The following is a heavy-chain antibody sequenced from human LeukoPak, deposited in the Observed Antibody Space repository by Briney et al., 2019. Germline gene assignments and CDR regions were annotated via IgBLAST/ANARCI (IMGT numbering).Heavy chain of an antibody. D-gene: IGHD2-8*01. Sequence: SGGSLRLSCAASGFTFSDSYMTWIRQAPGKGLEWVAFIDKSCGTTYYADSVKGRFTVSRDNAKNSLFLQMNSLRAEDTAVYYCAKDPDCTSGVCYTFFDYWGQGTLVTVSS. CDR3: AKDPDCTSGVCYTFFDY. CDR2: IDKSCGTT. V-gene: IGHV3-11*01. CDR1: GFTFSDSY. J-gene: IGHJ4*02.